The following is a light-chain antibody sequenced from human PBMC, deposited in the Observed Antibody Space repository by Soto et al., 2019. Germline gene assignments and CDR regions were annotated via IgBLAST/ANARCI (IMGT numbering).Light chain of an antibody. CDR2: GVS. CDR3: QQYASSVT. J-gene: IGKJ1*01. Sequence: PGDRATLSCRASQSFSSTFFAWYQQKPGQAPRLLIYGVSSRATGIPDRFSGSGSGTDFTLTISRLEPEDFAVYYCQQYASSVTFGQGTKVEIK. V-gene: IGKV3-20*01. CDR1: QSFSSTF.